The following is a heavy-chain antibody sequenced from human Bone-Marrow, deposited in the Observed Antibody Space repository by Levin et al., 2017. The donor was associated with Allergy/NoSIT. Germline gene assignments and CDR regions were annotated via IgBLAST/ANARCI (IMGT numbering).Heavy chain of an antibody. D-gene: IGHD1-7*01. J-gene: IGHJ4*02. V-gene: IGHV6-1*01. Sequence: SQTLSLTCAISWDSVSSNSAAWHWIRHSPSRGLEWLGRTYYRSKWYFDYAISVKSRITIKPDTSKNHFSLQLNSVTPEETAVYYCGRDGGTAVEYFDFWGQGTLVTVSS. CDR1: WDSVSSNSAA. CDR3: GRDGGTAVEYFDF. CDR2: TYYRSKWYF.